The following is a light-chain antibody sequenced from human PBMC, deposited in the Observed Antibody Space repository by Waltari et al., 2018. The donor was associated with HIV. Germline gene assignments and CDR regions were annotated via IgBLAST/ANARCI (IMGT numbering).Light chain of an antibody. CDR2: TAS. CDR1: QSIKLY. CDR3: QQAFSGPFV. V-gene: IGKV1-39*01. Sequence: IQMTQSTSFLAASVGDRVTITCRSSQSIKLYLNWYQQKPGKAPRLLIFTASSLQSGVPSRVIGSASGTNFTLTISSLQPEDCATYYCQQAFSGPFVFGPGTKVEVK. J-gene: IGKJ3*01.